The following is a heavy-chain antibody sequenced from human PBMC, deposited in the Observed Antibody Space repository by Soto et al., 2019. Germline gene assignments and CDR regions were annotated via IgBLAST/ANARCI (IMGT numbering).Heavy chain of an antibody. J-gene: IGHJ2*01. V-gene: IGHV1-69*12. D-gene: IGHD2-15*01. Sequence: QVQLVQSGAEVKKPGSSVKVSCKAFGGTFSSYAISWVRQAPGQGLEWMGGIIPIFGTANYAQKFQGRVTITADESTSTAYMELRRLRSEATAVYYWARVVTVVNSFHCGYFDLWGRGALVTVSS. CDR3: ARVVTVVNSFHCGYFDL. CDR1: GGTFSSYA. CDR2: IIPIFGTA.